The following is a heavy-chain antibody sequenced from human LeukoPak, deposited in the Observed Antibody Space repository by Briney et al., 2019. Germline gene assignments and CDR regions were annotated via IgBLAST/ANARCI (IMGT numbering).Heavy chain of an antibody. CDR3: ARGTSDARYYFDY. V-gene: IGHV3-20*04. Sequence: GGSLRLSCAASGFTFDDHGMSWVRQAPGKGLEWVSGINWNGGSTGYADSVKGRFTISRDNAENSLYLEMNSLRAEDTALYFCARGTSDARYYFDYWGQGTLVTVSS. CDR2: INWNGGST. D-gene: IGHD1-1*01. J-gene: IGHJ4*02. CDR1: GFTFDDHG.